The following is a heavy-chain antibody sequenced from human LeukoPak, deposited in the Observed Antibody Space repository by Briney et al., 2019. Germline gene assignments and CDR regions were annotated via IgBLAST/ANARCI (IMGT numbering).Heavy chain of an antibody. V-gene: IGHV4-34*01. CDR2: IKHSEST. CDR3: ARRNMVRGVYHLFFDY. Sequence: SETLSLTCAVYGGSFSGYYWSWIRQPPGKGLEWIGEIKHSESTNYNPSLKSRVTMPVDTSKNQFSLKLSSVTAADTAVYSCARRNMVRGVYHLFFDYWGQGTLVTVSS. D-gene: IGHD3-10*01. CDR1: GGSFSGYY. J-gene: IGHJ4*02.